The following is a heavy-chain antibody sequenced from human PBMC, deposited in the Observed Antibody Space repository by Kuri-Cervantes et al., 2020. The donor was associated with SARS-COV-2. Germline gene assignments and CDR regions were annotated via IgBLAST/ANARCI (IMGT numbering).Heavy chain of an antibody. Sequence: SSVKVSCKPSRGTFSTHGVGWVRQAPGQGLEWLGGSVPMFGTLDCAQSFQGRVTITADKSTNTVYMELKSLTSQDTAVYFCARDYGNVHFDSWGQGTLVTVSS. CDR1: RGTFSTHG. V-gene: IGHV1-69*06. D-gene: IGHD4-17*01. CDR2: SVPMFGTL. J-gene: IGHJ4*02. CDR3: ARDYGNVHFDS.